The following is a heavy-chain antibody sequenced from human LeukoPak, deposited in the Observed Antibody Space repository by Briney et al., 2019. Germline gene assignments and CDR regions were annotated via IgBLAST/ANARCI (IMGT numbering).Heavy chain of an antibody. D-gene: IGHD1-26*01. V-gene: IGHV1-2*02. J-gene: IGHJ2*01. CDR1: GYTFTGYY. Sequence: ASVKVSCKASGYTFTGYYMHWVRQAPGQGLEWMGWINHNSGGTHYAQKFQGRVTMTRDTSTSTAYMELSRLRSDDTAVYYRAASRCWDDGWYFDLWGRGTLVTVSS. CDR2: INHNSGGT. CDR3: AASRCWDDGWYFDL.